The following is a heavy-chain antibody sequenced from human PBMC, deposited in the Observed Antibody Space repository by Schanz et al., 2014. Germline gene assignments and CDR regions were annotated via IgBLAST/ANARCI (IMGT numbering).Heavy chain of an antibody. CDR3: ARPSGSYFWAFDI. V-gene: IGHV3-66*01. J-gene: IGHJ3*02. D-gene: IGHD3-10*01. CDR2: IYPDGSL. Sequence: EVQLVESGGGLVQPGGSLRLSCAASGFTFGDSWMHWVRQAPGKGLEWVSIIYPDGSLNYGDSMKGRFTVSRDEWKNSLYLQMNSLRGEDSAVYYCARPSGSYFWAFDIWGQGTMVTVSS. CDR1: GFTFGDSW.